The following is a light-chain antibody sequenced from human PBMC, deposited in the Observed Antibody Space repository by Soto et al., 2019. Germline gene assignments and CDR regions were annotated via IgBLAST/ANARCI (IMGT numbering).Light chain of an antibody. V-gene: IGKV1-39*01. CDR1: QDCSKY. Sequence: DIQMTQSPSSLSASVGDRVTITCQASQDCSKYLNWYQKKPGKAPKLLIYAASSLQSGVPSRFSGSGSGTDFTLTISSLQPEDFATYYCQQSYSTPITFGQGTRLEIK. CDR2: AAS. J-gene: IGKJ5*01. CDR3: QQSYSTPIT.